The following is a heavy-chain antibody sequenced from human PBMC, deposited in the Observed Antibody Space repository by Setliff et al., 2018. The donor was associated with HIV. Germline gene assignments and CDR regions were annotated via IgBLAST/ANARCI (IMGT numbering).Heavy chain of an antibody. V-gene: IGHV1-69*10. CDR1: GGAFSSYA. Sequence: GASVKVSCKASGGAFSSYALSWVRQAPGQGLEWMGGIIFIIGVTKYAEKFQGRLTLAADKSTNTAYMELSSLTSEDTAVYYCARELGGFDYWGQGTLVTVSS. D-gene: IGHD7-27*01. J-gene: IGHJ4*02. CDR2: IIFIIGVT. CDR3: ARELGGFDY.